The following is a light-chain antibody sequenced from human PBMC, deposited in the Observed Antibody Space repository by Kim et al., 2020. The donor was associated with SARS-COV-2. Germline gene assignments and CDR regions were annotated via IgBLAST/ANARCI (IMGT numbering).Light chain of an antibody. J-gene: IGKJ2*01. CDR2: AAS. Sequence: AIRMTQSPSSFSASTGDRVTITCRASQGISSYLAWYQQKPRKAPKLLIYAASTLQSGVPSRFSGSGSGTDFTLTISCLQSEDFATYYCQQYYSYLYTFGQGTKLEI. V-gene: IGKV1-8*01. CDR1: QGISSY. CDR3: QQYYSYLYT.